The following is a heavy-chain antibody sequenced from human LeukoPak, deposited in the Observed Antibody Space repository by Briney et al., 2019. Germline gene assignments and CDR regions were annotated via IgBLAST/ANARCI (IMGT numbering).Heavy chain of an antibody. Sequence: SQTLSLTCTVSGGSISSGDYYWSWIRQPPGKGLEWIGYIYYSGSTYYNPSLKSRVTISVATSKNQFSLKLSSVTAADTAVYYCAREALMVRGVNWFDPWGQGTLVTVSS. CDR3: AREALMVRGVNWFDP. V-gene: IGHV4-30-4*01. CDR2: IYYSGST. CDR1: GGSISSGDYY. J-gene: IGHJ5*02. D-gene: IGHD3-10*01.